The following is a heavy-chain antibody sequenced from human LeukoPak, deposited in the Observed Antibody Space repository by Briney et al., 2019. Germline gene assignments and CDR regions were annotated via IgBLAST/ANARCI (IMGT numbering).Heavy chain of an antibody. V-gene: IGHV4-39*07. CDR1: GGSISSSSYY. J-gene: IGHJ4*02. CDR2: IYYSGST. Sequence: SETLSLTCTVSGGSISSSSYYWGWIRQPPGKGLEWIGSIYYSGSTYYNPSLKSRVTISVDTSKNQFSLKLSSVTAADTAVYYCARARGITRDFDYWGQGTLVTVSS. CDR3: ARARGITRDFDY. D-gene: IGHD2-2*01.